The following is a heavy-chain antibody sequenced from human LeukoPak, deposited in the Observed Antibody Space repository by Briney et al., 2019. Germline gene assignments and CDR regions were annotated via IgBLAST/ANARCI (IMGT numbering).Heavy chain of an antibody. V-gene: IGHV3-30-3*01. CDR1: GFTFSSYA. J-gene: IGHJ4*02. CDR3: ARDLGTTSFDY. D-gene: IGHD1-1*01. Sequence: GRSLRLSCAASGFTFSSYAMHWVRQAPGKGLEWVAVISYDGSNKYHADSVKGRFTISRDNSKNTLYLQMNSLRAEDTAVYYCARDLGTTSFDYWGQGTLVTVSS. CDR2: ISYDGSNK.